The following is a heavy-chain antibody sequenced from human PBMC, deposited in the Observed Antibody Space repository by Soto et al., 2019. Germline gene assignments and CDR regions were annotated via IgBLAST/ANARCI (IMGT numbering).Heavy chain of an antibody. Sequence: QAQVVQSGAEVRKPGSSVKLSCKASEGTFNSYAIAWVRQAPGPGPEWMGGIIPYYNTLNYAQKFQDRVTITADDAPNTVYMELSSLRSDDTAVYFCASGASRWYPYFFDPWAQGTLVTVSS. V-gene: IGHV1-69*01. CDR1: EGTFNSYA. CDR3: ASGASRWYPYFFDP. D-gene: IGHD6-13*01. J-gene: IGHJ5*02. CDR2: IIPYYNTL.